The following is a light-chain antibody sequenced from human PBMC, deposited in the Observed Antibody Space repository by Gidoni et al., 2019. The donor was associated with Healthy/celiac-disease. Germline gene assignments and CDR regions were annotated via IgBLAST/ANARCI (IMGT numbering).Light chain of an antibody. CDR3: QKYNSASWT. Sequence: DIQMTQYPSSLSASVRDRVTITCRASQGISNYLAWYQQKPAKVPQLLIYAASTLPSGVPSRFSGSGSGTDFTLTISSLQPEDFATYYCQKYNSASWTFGQGTKVEIK. CDR2: AAS. CDR1: QGISNY. J-gene: IGKJ1*01. V-gene: IGKV1-27*01.